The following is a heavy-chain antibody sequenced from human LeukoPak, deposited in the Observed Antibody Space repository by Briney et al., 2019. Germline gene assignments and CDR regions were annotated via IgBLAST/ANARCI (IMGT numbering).Heavy chain of an antibody. CDR3: ARGTSSSSWYGELDY. V-gene: IGHV3-30*19. D-gene: IGHD6-13*01. CDR2: ISYDGNNQ. CDR1: GFTFSSYG. J-gene: IGHJ4*02. Sequence: GGSLRLSCAASGFTFSSYGMHWVRQTPDKGLEWVAIISYDGNNQYYADSVKGRFTISRDNSKKTLFMQMNNLGTDDTAMYYCARGTSSSSWYGELDYWGQGTLVTVSS.